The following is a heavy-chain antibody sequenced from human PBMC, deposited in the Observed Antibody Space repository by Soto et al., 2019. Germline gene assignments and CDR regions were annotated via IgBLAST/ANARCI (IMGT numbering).Heavy chain of an antibody. V-gene: IGHV4-34*01. Sequence: SETLSLTCAVYGGSFSTYYWGWIRQPPGKGLEWIGEINHRGSTNYNPSLKSRVTISVDTSKNQFSLMLSSVVAADTAVYYCARGRSMVATSSRWYAMDVWGQGTTVTVSS. D-gene: IGHD5-12*01. CDR3: ARGRSMVATSSRWYAMDV. J-gene: IGHJ6*02. CDR1: GGSFSTYY. CDR2: INHRGST.